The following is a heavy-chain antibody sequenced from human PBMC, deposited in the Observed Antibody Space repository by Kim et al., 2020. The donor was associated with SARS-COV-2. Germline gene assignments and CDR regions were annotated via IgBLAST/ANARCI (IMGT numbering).Heavy chain of an antibody. CDR2: INPNSGGT. V-gene: IGHV1-2*02. Sequence: ASVKVSCKASGYTFTGYYMHWVRQAPGQGLEWMGWINPNSGGTNYAQKFQGRVTMTRDTSISTAYMELSRLRSDDTAVYYCARVVTVAGPAIGYYWGQGTLVTVSS. CDR3: ARVVTVAGPAIGYY. D-gene: IGHD6-19*01. CDR1: GYTFTGYY. J-gene: IGHJ4*02.